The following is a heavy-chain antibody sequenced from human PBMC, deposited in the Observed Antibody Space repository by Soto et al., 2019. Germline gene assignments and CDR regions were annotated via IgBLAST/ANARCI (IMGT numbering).Heavy chain of an antibody. J-gene: IGHJ6*02. Sequence: SETLSLTCTVSGGSISSYYWSWIRQPPGKGLEWIGYIYYSGSTNYNPSLKSRVTISVDTSKNQFSLKLSSVTAADTAVYYCARQGMITRPKYGMDVWGQGTTVTVSS. V-gene: IGHV4-59*01. CDR2: IYYSGST. CDR3: ARQGMITRPKYGMDV. D-gene: IGHD3-16*01. CDR1: GGSISSYY.